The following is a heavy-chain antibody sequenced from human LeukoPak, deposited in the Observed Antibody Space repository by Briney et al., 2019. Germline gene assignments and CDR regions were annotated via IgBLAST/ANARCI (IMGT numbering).Heavy chain of an antibody. CDR1: GFTFDDYG. CDR2: INWNGGST. Sequence: GGSLRLSCAASGFTFDDYGMSWVRQAPGKGLEWVSGINWNGGSTGYADSVKGRFTISRDNAKNSLYLQMNSLRAEDTAVYYCAKDLAAAGIMPISYWGQGTLVTVSS. V-gene: IGHV3-20*04. CDR3: AKDLAAAGIMPISY. D-gene: IGHD6-13*01. J-gene: IGHJ4*02.